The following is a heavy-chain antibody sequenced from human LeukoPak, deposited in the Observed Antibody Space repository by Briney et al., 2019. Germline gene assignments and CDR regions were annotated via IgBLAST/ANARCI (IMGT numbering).Heavy chain of an antibody. J-gene: IGHJ4*02. CDR2: ISYDGSNK. CDR1: GFTFSSYA. D-gene: IGHD5-12*01. Sequence: PGGSLRLSCAASGFTFSSYAMHWVRQAPGKGLEWVAVISYDGSNKYYADSVKGRFTISRDNSKNTLYLQMNSLRAEDTAVYYCAKDASSGYDSNFDYWGQGTLVTVSS. V-gene: IGHV3-30*04. CDR3: AKDASSGYDSNFDY.